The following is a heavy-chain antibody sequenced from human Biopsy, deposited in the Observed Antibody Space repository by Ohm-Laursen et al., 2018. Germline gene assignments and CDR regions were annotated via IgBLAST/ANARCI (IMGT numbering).Heavy chain of an antibody. CDR1: GFIFSRYW. D-gene: IGHD2-8*01. Sequence: SLRLSCAASGFIFSRYWMNWVRQTPEKGLEWVANMNQDGSGEHYVDSVKGRFTISRDNSKSSLYLQMNSLRDEDTAVYYCARDRPSVPTYAVYWGQGTLVTVSS. CDR3: ARDRPSVPTYAVY. J-gene: IGHJ4*02. CDR2: MNQDGSGE. V-gene: IGHV3-7*01.